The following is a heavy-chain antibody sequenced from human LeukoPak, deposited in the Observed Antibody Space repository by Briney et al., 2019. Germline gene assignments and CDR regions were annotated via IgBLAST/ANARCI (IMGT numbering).Heavy chain of an antibody. CDR1: GFTFSNAW. V-gene: IGHV3-15*01. CDR3: ARAAYCSGGSCYYFDY. CDR2: IKSKTDGGTT. D-gene: IGHD2-15*01. J-gene: IGHJ4*02. Sequence: GGSLRLSCAASGFTFSNAWMSWVRQAPGKGLEWVGRIKSKTDGGTTDYAAPVKGRFTFSREDSKSIAYLQMNSLKTEDTAVYYCARAAYCSGGSCYYFDYWGQGTLVTVSS.